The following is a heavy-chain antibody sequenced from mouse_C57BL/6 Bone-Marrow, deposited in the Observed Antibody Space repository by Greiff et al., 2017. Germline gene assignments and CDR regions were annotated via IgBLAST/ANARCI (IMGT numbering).Heavy chain of an antibody. J-gene: IGHJ1*03. CDR2: ISNLAYSI. Sequence: EVHLVESGGGLVQPGGSLKLSCAASGFTFSDYGMAWVRQAPRKGPEWVAFISNLAYSIYYADTVTGRFTISRENAKNTLYLEMSSLRSEDTAMYYCARRGGTGNCDWYFDVWGTGTTVTVSS. V-gene: IGHV5-15*04. CDR3: ARRGGTGNCDWYFDV. D-gene: IGHD4-1*01. CDR1: GFTFSDYG.